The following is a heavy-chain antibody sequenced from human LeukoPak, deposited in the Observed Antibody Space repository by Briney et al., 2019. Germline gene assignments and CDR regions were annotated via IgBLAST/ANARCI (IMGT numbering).Heavy chain of an antibody. V-gene: IGHV4-61*02. Sequence: SETLSLTCTVSGGSISSGSYYWSWIRQPAGKGLEWIGRFYTSGSTNYNPSLKSRVTISVDTSKNQFSLKLSSVTAADTAVYYCARDRYYDILTGYYAPDADYYMDVWGKGTTVTVSS. CDR1: GGSISSGSYY. CDR2: FYTSGST. D-gene: IGHD3-9*01. CDR3: ARDRYYDILTGYYAPDADYYMDV. J-gene: IGHJ6*03.